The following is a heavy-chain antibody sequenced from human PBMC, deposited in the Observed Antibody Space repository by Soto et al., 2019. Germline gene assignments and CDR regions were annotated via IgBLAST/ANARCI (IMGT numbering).Heavy chain of an antibody. D-gene: IGHD6-19*01. CDR3: ARDIAVAANWFDP. CDR2: IKQDGSEK. CDR1: GFTFSSYW. Sequence: GGSLRLSCAASGFTFSSYWMSWVRQAPGKGLEWVANIKQDGSEKYYVDSVKGRFTISRDNAKNSLYLQMNSLRAEDTAVYYCARDIAVAANWFDPWGQGTLVTVSS. V-gene: IGHV3-7*01. J-gene: IGHJ5*02.